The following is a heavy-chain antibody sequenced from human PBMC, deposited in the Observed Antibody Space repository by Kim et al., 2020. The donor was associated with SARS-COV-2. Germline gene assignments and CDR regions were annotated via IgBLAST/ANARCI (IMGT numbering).Heavy chain of an antibody. V-gene: IGHV5-51*01. J-gene: IGHJ4*01. D-gene: IGHD3-22*01. CDR2: IYPDDSHT. CDR3: AICFRWLPHIQYYFVY. Sequence: GESLKISCKGSGYSFAKYWIVWVRQMPGKCLEWMGIIYPDDSHTRYSPSFQGQVTISADKSINTAYLQWSRLKASDTAMYYCAICFRWLPHIQYYFVYWGQGSQVTVTS. CDR1: GYSFAKYW.